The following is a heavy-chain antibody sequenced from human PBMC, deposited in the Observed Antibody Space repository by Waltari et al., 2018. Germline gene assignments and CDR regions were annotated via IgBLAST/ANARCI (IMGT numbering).Heavy chain of an antibody. J-gene: IGHJ4*02. D-gene: IGHD4-17*01. V-gene: IGHV4-39*07. Sequence: QLQLQESGPGLVKPSETLSLTCTVSGGSISSSSYYWGWIRQPPGKGLEWIGSIYYSVSTYYNPSLKSRVTISVDTSKNQFSLKLSSVTAADTAVYYCARDRRTVTTGFDYWGQGTLVTVSS. CDR1: GGSISSSSYY. CDR3: ARDRRTVTTGFDY. CDR2: IYYSVST.